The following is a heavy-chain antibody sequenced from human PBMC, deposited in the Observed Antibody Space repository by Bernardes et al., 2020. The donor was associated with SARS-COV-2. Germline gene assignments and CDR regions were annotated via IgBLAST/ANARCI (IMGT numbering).Heavy chain of an antibody. V-gene: IGHV4-61*02. CDR3: ARAPGAVAGTWEYFYYGMDV. CDR2: IYSSGKT. J-gene: IGHJ6*02. D-gene: IGHD6-19*01. Sequence: SETLSLTCTVSGDSISSGNYYWSWIRQPAGKGLEWIGRIYSSGKTNYNPSLKSRLTMSLDTSKNQFALKLTSVTAADTAVYYCARAPGAVAGTWEYFYYGMDVWGHGTTVTVSS. CDR1: GDSISSGNYY.